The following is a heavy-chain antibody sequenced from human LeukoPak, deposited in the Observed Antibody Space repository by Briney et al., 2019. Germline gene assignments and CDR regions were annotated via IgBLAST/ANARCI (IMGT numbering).Heavy chain of an antibody. V-gene: IGHV1-2*02. J-gene: IGHJ3*02. D-gene: IGHD6-6*01. Sequence: ASVTVSCKASGYTFTCYYIHWVRQAPGQGLEWMGWIYPYSGDTNYAQNFQGRVTMTRDTSISTAYMELSSLKSDDTAVYYCARDRNSGSSLDIWGQGTVLTVSS. CDR1: GYTFTCYY. CDR3: ARDRNSGSSLDI. CDR2: IYPYSGDT.